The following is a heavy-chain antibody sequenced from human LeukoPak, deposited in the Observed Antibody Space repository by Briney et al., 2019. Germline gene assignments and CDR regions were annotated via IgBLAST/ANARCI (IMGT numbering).Heavy chain of an antibody. Sequence: GESLKISCKGSGYSFTNYWIGWVRQMPGKGLEWMGIIYPGDSDTRYSPSFQGQVTISADKSINTAYVQWSSLKASDTAMYYGPRRDSGTSWRRFDYWGQGTLVTVSS. V-gene: IGHV5-51*01. CDR3: PRRDSGTSWRRFDY. CDR2: IYPGDSDT. CDR1: GYSFTNYW. D-gene: IGHD1-26*01. J-gene: IGHJ4*02.